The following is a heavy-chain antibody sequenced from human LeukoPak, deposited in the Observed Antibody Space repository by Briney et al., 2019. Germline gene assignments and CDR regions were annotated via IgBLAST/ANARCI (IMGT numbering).Heavy chain of an antibody. J-gene: IGHJ4*02. Sequence: ASVKVSCKASGYTFNNYAMNWVRQAPGQGLEWMGWINPNSGGTNYAQKFQGRVTMTRDTSISTAYMELSRLRSDDTAVYYCARADPANQDYYDSSGYHDYWGQGTLVTVSS. D-gene: IGHD3-22*01. CDR2: INPNSGGT. CDR3: ARADPANQDYYDSSGYHDY. CDR1: GYTFNNYA. V-gene: IGHV1-2*02.